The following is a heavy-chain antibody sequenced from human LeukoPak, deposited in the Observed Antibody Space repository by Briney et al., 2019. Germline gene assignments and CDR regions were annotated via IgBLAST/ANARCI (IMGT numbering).Heavy chain of an antibody. D-gene: IGHD6-25*01. CDR3: ARQRGDSIGPDNWFDP. V-gene: IGHV5-51*01. J-gene: IGHJ5*02. CDR1: GYSFTTYW. CDR2: IYPGDSDT. Sequence: GESLKISCTGSGYSFTTYWIVWVRQMPGKGLEWVGIIYPGDSDTRYSPSFQGQVTISGDKSISTAYLQWSSLKASDTAMYYCARQRGDSIGPDNWFDPWGQGTLVTVSS.